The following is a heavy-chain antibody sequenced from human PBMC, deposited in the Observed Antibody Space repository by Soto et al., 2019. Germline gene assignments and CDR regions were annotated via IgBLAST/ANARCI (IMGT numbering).Heavy chain of an antibody. CDR1: GYTFTSYG. D-gene: IGHD2-21*01. CDR3: ARFNPHNNWFDP. CDR2: ISAYNGNT. J-gene: IGHJ5*02. Sequence: ASVKVSCKASGYTFTSYGISWVRQAPGQGLEWMGWISAYNGNTSYAQKLQGRVTMTTDTSTSTTYMELRSLRSDDTAVYYCARFNPHNNWFDPWGQGTLVTVSS. V-gene: IGHV1-18*04.